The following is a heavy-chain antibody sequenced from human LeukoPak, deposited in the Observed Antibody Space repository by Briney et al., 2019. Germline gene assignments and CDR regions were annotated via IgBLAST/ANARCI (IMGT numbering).Heavy chain of an antibody. D-gene: IGHD5-24*01. Sequence: GGSLRLSCAASGFTFSSYAMHWVRQAPGKALEWVAVISYDGSNKYYADSVKGRFTISRDNSKNTLYLQMDSLRAEDTAVYYCARDGRDGYNLDYWGQGTLVTVSS. V-gene: IGHV3-30-3*01. J-gene: IGHJ4*02. CDR3: ARDGRDGYNLDY. CDR2: ISYDGSNK. CDR1: GFTFSSYA.